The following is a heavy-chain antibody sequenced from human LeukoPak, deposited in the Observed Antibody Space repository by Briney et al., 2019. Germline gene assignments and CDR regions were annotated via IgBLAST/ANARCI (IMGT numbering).Heavy chain of an antibody. J-gene: IGHJ4*02. CDR2: IKQDGSEK. V-gene: IGHV3-7*01. CDR3: ARDGFGGSGDFDY. CDR1: GFTFSSYC. D-gene: IGHD3-10*01. Sequence: PGGSLRLSCAASGFTFSSYCMSWVRQAPGKGLEWVANIKQDGSEKYYVDSVKGRFTISRDNAKNSLYLQMNSLRAEDTAVYYCARDGFGGSGDFDYWGQGTLVTVSS.